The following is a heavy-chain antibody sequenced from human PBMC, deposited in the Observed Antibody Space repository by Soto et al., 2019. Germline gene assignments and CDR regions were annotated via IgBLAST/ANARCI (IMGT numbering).Heavy chain of an antibody. Sequence: QVQLVESGGGVVQPGTSLRLSCAASGFTFRTYAMHWVRQAPGKGLEWVAVISYDGSNKYYADSVKGRITISRDNSKNTLYLQLNSLRAEDTAVYYCARGEALAAAGSLRGWVYYGMDVWGQGTTVTVSS. V-gene: IGHV3-30-3*01. CDR1: GFTFRTYA. CDR3: ARGEALAAAGSLRGWVYYGMDV. CDR2: ISYDGSNK. D-gene: IGHD6-13*01. J-gene: IGHJ6*02.